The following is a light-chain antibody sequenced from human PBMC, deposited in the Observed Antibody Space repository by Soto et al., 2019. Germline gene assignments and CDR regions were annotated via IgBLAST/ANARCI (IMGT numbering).Light chain of an antibody. CDR2: AAS. V-gene: IGKV1-39*01. Sequence: DIQMTQSPSSLSASVGDIVTITFRASQSISTYLNWYQQNPGKAPKLLIYAASSLPSGVPSRFSGSGSGTDFTLTISSLQPEDFATYYCQQSYTTPLTFGGGTKVDIK. J-gene: IGKJ4*01. CDR3: QQSYTTPLT. CDR1: QSISTY.